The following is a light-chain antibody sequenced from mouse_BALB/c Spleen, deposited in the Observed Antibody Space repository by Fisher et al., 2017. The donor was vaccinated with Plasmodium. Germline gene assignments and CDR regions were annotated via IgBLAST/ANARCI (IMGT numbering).Light chain of an antibody. CDR1: QSLLDSDGKTY. J-gene: IGKJ1*01. Sequence: DIVLTQTTLTLSVTIGQPASISCKSSQSLLDSDGKTYLNWLLQRPGQSPKRLISLVSEPDSGVPDRFTGSGSGTDFTLKISRVEAEDLGVYFCSQSTHVPPTFGGGTKLEIK. CDR2: LVS. CDR3: SQSTHVPPT. V-gene: IGKV1-135*01.